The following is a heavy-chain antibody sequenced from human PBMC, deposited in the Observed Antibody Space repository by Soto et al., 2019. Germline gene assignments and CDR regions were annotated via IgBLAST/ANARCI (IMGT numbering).Heavy chain of an antibody. CDR2: TYPGGST. CDR1: GGSMNMNNW. Sequence: SETLSLTCNVSGGSMNMNNWWTWVRQFPGGGLEWIGETYPGGSTNYKPSLKSRATISVDKSKNLFSLKLTSMTAADTAVYYCARRYGRAFDYRGQGTLVTVSS. V-gene: IGHV4-4*02. CDR3: ARRYGRAFDY. D-gene: IGHD1-1*01. J-gene: IGHJ4*02.